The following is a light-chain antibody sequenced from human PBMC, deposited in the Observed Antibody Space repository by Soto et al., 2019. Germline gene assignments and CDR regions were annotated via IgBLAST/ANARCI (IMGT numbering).Light chain of an antibody. Sequence: EILLTQYPTTLAFFSGERATLPCRASQSVGSSLAWYQQRPGQAPRLLIYDAFIRATGIPARFSGSESGTDFTLTISSLAPEDFAVYYCQQRSNWPLTFGQGTRLEI. CDR3: QQRSNWPLT. CDR2: DAF. J-gene: IGKJ5*01. V-gene: IGKV3-11*01. CDR1: QSVGSS.